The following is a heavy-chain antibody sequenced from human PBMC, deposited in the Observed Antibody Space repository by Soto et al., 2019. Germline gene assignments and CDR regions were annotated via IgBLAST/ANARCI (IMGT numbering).Heavy chain of an antibody. J-gene: IGHJ3*02. CDR2: IYYSGST. Sequence: SETLSLTCTVSGGSISSYYWSWIRQPPGKGLEWIGYIYYSGSTNYNPSLKSRITISVDTSKNQFSLKLSSVTAANTAVFYCARGVAYDAFDIWGQVTMVTVSS. CDR3: ARGVAYDAFDI. CDR1: GGSISSYY. V-gene: IGHV4-59*01.